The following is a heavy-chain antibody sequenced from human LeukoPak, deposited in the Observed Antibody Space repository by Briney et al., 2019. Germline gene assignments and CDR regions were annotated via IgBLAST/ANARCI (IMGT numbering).Heavy chain of an antibody. V-gene: IGHV3-30*02. CDR1: GFTFSSYG. Sequence: GGSLRLSCAASGFTFSSYGMHWVRQAPGKGLEWVAFIRYDGSNKYYADSVKGRFTISRDNSKNTLYLQMSSLRAEDTAVYYCAKGWLVEYSSSYWGQGTLVTVSS. CDR2: IRYDGSNK. D-gene: IGHD6-6*01. CDR3: AKGWLVEYSSSY. J-gene: IGHJ4*02.